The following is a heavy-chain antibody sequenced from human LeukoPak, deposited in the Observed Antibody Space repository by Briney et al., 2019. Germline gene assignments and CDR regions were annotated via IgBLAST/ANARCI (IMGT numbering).Heavy chain of an antibody. CDR3: SRSLDY. V-gene: IGHV3-7*01. CDR2: INQDGSEE. Sequence: GRSLRPSCAASGFPFSDYWMDWVRQAPGKGMEWVANINQDGSEENYADSVKGRFTISRDNAKNSLYLQMNSLRAKDTAVYYCSRSLDYWGRGALVTVSS. J-gene: IGHJ4*02. CDR1: GFPFSDYW.